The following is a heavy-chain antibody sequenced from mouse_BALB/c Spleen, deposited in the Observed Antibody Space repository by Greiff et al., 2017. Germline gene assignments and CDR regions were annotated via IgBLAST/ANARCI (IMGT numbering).Heavy chain of an antibody. V-gene: IGHV5-15*02. CDR1: GFTFSDYG. CDR2: ISNLAYSI. D-gene: IGHD2-14*01. Sequence: EVQLVESGGGLVQPGGSRKLSCAASGFTFSDYGMAWVRQAPGKGPEWVAFISNLAYSIYYADTVTGRFTISRVNAKNTLYLEMSSLRSEDTAMYYCARGEGYAFAYWGQGTLVTVSA. CDR3: ARGEGYAFAY. J-gene: IGHJ3*01.